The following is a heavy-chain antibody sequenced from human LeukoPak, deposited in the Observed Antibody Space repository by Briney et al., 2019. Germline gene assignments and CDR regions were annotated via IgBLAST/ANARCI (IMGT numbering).Heavy chain of an antibody. CDR1: GFTFSSYA. CDR3: AKELREFCDGTCHKPFDY. CDR2: ISVSGGST. V-gene: IGHV3-23*01. Sequence: GGSLRLSCAASGFTFSSYAMGWVRQAPGKGLEWVSGISVSGGSTYYADSVKGRFTISRDNSKNTLYLQMNSLRAEDTAVYYCAKELREFCDGTCHKPFDYWGQGTLVTVSS. D-gene: IGHD2/OR15-2a*01. J-gene: IGHJ4*02.